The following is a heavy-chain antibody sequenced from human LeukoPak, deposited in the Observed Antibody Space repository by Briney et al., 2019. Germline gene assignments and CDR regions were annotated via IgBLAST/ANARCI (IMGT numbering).Heavy chain of an antibody. J-gene: IGHJ5*02. CDR3: ARGTVTHYASLHWFDP. D-gene: IGHD4-17*01. Sequence: SETLSLTCAVYGGAFSGYYWSWIRQPPGKGLEWIGEINHSGCTNYNPSLKSRVTISVDTSKNQFSLKLSSVTAADTAVYYCARGTVTHYASLHWFDPWGQGTLVTVSS. CDR2: INHSGCT. CDR1: GGAFSGYY. V-gene: IGHV4-34*01.